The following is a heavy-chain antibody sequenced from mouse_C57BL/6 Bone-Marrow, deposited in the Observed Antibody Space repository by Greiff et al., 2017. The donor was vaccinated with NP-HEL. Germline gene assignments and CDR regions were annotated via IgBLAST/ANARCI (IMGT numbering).Heavy chain of an antibody. CDR2: ISSGSSTI. CDR1: GFTFSDYG. D-gene: IGHD1-1*01. J-gene: IGHJ1*03. Sequence: EVKLMESGGGLVKPGGSLKLSCAASGFTFSDYGMHWVRQAPEKGLEWVAYISSGSSTIYYADTVKGRFTISRDNAKNTLFLQMTRLRSEDTAMYYCARTDYYGSSWNWYFDVWGTGTTVTVPS. CDR3: ARTDYYGSSWNWYFDV. V-gene: IGHV5-17*01.